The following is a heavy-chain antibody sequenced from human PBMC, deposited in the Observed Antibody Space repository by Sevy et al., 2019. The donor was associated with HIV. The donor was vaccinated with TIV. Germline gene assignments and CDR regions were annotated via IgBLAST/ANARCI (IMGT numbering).Heavy chain of an antibody. V-gene: IGHV1-69*06. Sequence: ASVKVSCKASGGTFSSYAISWVRQAPGQGLEWMGGIIPIFGTANYAQTFQGRVTITADKSTSTAYMELGSLRSEDTAVYYCARVKDYYDSSGHGAFDIWGQGTMVTVSS. J-gene: IGHJ3*02. D-gene: IGHD3-22*01. CDR2: IIPIFGTA. CDR3: ARVKDYYDSSGHGAFDI. CDR1: GGTFSSYA.